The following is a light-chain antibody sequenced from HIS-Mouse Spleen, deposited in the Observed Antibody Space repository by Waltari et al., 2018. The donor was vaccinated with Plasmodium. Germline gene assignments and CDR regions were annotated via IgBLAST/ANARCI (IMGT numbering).Light chain of an antibody. CDR2: KDS. CDR3: YSAADNNLV. V-gene: IGLV3-27*01. J-gene: IGLJ3*02. Sequence: SYELTQPSSVSVSPGQTARITCSGDVLAKKYARWFQQKPGQAPGLGIYKDSERPSGMPERFSGSSSGTTVTLTISGAQVEDEADYYCYSAADNNLVFGGGTKLTVL. CDR1: VLAKKY.